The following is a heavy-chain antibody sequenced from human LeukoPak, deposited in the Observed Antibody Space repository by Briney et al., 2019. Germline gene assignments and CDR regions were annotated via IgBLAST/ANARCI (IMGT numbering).Heavy chain of an antibody. CDR1: GGSISSDY. CDR3: AREANYYGSGSYFEGTFDY. Sequence: SETLSLTCTVSGGSISSDYWTWIRQPPGKGLEWIGCIYHNGITNYNPSLKSRVTISIDTSKNEFSLKLTSVIAADTAVYFCAREANYYGSGSYFEGTFDYWGQGSLVTVSS. V-gene: IGHV4-59*01. D-gene: IGHD3-10*01. CDR2: IYHNGIT. J-gene: IGHJ4*02.